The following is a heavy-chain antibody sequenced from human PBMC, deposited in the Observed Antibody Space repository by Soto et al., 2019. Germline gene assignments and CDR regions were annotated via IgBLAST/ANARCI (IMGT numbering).Heavy chain of an antibody. Sequence: VQLVESGPGLVKPSQTLSLTCTVSGGSISYEYYHWTWIRQSPGKGLEWIGYIHYSGSIIYNPSFKSRVTISVDTSKNQFSLQLSSVTAADTAVYFCAREDDGGDRDYYGLDVWGQGTTVTVSS. V-gene: IGHV4-30-4*08. CDR3: AREDDGGDRDYYGLDV. CDR1: GGSISYEYYH. CDR2: IHYSGSI. J-gene: IGHJ6*02. D-gene: IGHD2-21*02.